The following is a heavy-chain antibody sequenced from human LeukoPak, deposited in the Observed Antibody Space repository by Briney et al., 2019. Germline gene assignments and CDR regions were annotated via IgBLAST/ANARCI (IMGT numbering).Heavy chain of an antibody. CDR3: AKEVSGYYFDY. CDR2: ISYDGSNK. V-gene: IGHV3-30*18. CDR1: GFTFSSYG. Sequence: GGSLRLSCAASGFTFSSYGMHWVRQAPGKGLEWVAVISYDGSNKYYADSVKGRFTISRDNSKNTLYLQMNSLRAEDTAVYYCAKEVSGYYFDYWGRGTLVTVSS. D-gene: IGHD3-22*01. J-gene: IGHJ4*02.